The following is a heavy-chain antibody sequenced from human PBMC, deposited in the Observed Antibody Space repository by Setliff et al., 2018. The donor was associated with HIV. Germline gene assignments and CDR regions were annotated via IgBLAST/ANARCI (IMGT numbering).Heavy chain of an antibody. D-gene: IGHD3-22*01. J-gene: IGHJ4*02. CDR3: ARDRIPSKWLLESDY. V-gene: IGHV1-8*02. CDR1: GYTFTNYD. CDR2: MNPDSRNT. Sequence: EASVKVSCKPSGYTFTNYDINWVRQAAGQGLEWMGWMNPDSRNTGYAQRFEGSVTMTWDTSTSTAYMELRSLRSDDTAVYYCARDRIPSKWLLESDYWGQGTLVTVSS.